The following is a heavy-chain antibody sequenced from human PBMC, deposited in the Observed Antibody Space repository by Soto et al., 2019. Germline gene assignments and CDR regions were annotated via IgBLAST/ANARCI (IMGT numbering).Heavy chain of an antibody. D-gene: IGHD3-22*01. CDR1: GYTLTELS. V-gene: IGHV1-24*01. CDR3: TTVQHCCYGSSGYCLGY. Sequence: ASVKVSCKVSGYTLTELSMHWVRQAPGKGLEWMGGFDPEDGETIYAQKFQGRVTMTEDTSTDTAYMELSSLRSQDTAVHYCTTVQHCCYGSSGYCLGYWGRGPLVAV. CDR2: FDPEDGET. J-gene: IGHJ4*02.